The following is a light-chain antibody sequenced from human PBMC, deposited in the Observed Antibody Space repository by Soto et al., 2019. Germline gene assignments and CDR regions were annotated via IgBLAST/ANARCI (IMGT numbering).Light chain of an antibody. CDR3: QKYNASPFT. Sequence: DMQMTQSPSSLSASVGDRVTITCRASQDISRYLAWYQQKPGKAPKLLIYGASTLQLGVPSRFSGSGSRTAFTLTISGLQPADVATYYCQKYNASPFTFGPGTKVDIK. CDR1: QDISRY. CDR2: GAS. V-gene: IGKV1-27*01. J-gene: IGKJ3*01.